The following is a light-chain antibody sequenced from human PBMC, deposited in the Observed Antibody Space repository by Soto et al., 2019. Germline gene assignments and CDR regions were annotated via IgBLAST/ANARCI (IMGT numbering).Light chain of an antibody. Sequence: DIVMTQSPDSLAVSLGERATINCKSSQSVLYSSNNKNYLAWYQQKPGQPPKLLIYWASTRESGVPVRFSGSGSGTDSTLTISSFQALDVAVHYFQRYYLTPITFGQGTRLEIK. CDR1: QSVLYSSNNKNY. CDR2: WAS. J-gene: IGKJ5*01. V-gene: IGKV4-1*01. CDR3: QRYYLTPIT.